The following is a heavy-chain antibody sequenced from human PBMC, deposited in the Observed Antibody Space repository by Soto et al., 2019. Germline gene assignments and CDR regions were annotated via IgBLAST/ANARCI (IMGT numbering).Heavy chain of an antibody. J-gene: IGHJ6*02. V-gene: IGHV5-51*01. CDR2: IYPGDSDT. CDR3: ARSAPYYDILTGYYYGAHHKTPYYYGMDV. D-gene: IGHD3-9*01. Sequence: PGEALKISCKGSGYSFTSYWIGWLRQMTGKGLEWMGIIYPGDSDTRYSPSFQGQVTISADKSISTAYLQWSSLKASDTAMYYCARSAPYYDILTGYYYGAHHKTPYYYGMDVWGQGTTVTVSS. CDR1: GYSFTSYW.